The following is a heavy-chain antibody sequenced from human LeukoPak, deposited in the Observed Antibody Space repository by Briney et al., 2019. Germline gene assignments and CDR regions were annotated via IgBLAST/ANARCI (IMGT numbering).Heavy chain of an antibody. CDR3: ARAKTYYYDGPTI. CDR2: ISTSSNYI. J-gene: IGHJ3*02. Sequence: GGSLRLSCAASGFTFSTYSMTWVRQAPGKGLEWVSSISTSSNYIYYADSVRGRFTISRDNAKNSLYLQMNSLSAEDTAVYYCARAKTYYYDGPTIWGQGTLVTVSS. CDR1: GFTFSTYS. V-gene: IGHV3-21*01. D-gene: IGHD3-22*01.